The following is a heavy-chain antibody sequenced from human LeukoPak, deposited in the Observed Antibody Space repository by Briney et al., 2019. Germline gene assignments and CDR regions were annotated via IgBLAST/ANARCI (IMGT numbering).Heavy chain of an antibody. CDR3: TTAYHYYDSGPDV. D-gene: IGHD3-22*01. V-gene: IGHV3-15*01. Sequence: PGGSLRLSCAASGFTFSSAWMSWVRQAPGKGLEWVGRIKSKTDGGTTDYAAPVKGRFTISRDDSKNTLYLQMNSLKTEDTAVYYCTTAYHYYDSGPDVWGQGTTVTVSS. CDR1: GFTFSSAW. J-gene: IGHJ6*02. CDR2: IKSKTDGGTT.